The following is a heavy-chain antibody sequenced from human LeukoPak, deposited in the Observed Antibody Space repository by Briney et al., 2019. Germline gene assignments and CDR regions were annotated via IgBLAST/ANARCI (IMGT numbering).Heavy chain of an antibody. Sequence: GRSLRLSCVGSGFTSIAYALTWVRQAPGKGLEWVSTITTSDGNTYYADSVKGRFTVSRDNSKNTLFLQMNSLRAKDTAVYYCAKDGGLWVSAHWGDSWGRGTLVTVSS. CDR2: ITTSDGNT. CDR1: GFTSIAYA. V-gene: IGHV3-23*01. CDR3: AKDGGLWVSAHWGDS. J-gene: IGHJ4*02. D-gene: IGHD7-27*01.